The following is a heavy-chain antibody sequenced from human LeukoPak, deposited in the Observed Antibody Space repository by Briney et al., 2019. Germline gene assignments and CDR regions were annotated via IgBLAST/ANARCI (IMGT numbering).Heavy chain of an antibody. CDR2: ISYDGSNK. V-gene: IGHV3-30*03. J-gene: IGHJ4*02. CDR1: GFTFSSYG. Sequence: GSLRLSCAASGFTFSSYGMHWVRQAPGKGLEWVAVISYDGSNKYYADSVKGRFTISRDNSKNTLYLQMNSLRAEDTAVYYCARTPEGDFWSGYYQFDYWGQGTLVTVSS. CDR3: ARTPEGDFWSGYYQFDY. D-gene: IGHD3-3*01.